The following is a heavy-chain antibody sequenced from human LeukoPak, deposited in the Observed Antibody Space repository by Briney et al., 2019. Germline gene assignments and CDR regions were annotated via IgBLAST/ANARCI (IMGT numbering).Heavy chain of an antibody. V-gene: IGHV4-38-2*01. J-gene: IGHJ4*02. CDR1: GYSITSGYY. CDR2: IYHSGST. Sequence: SETLSLTRAVSGYSITSGYYWAWIRQPPGKGLEWIGNIYHSGSTYYNASLKSRVTISVDTSKNQFSLKLSSVTAADTAVYYCARRYSNYFFDYWGQGTLVTVSS. CDR3: ARRYSNYFFDY. D-gene: IGHD4-11*01.